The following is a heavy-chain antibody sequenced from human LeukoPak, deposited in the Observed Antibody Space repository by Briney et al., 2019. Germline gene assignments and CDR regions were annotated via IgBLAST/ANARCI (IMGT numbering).Heavy chain of an antibody. Sequence: SETLSLTCAVYGGSFSGYYWSWIRQPPGKVLEYIGYISYTGSAIYGPSLESRVTISIDTSKKEFSLNLRSVNTADTAVYYCARVDLGGSGYFFDLWGQGALVTVSS. CDR2: ISYTGSA. CDR3: ARVDLGGSGYFFDL. V-gene: IGHV4-34*11. CDR1: GGSFSGYY. J-gene: IGHJ4*02. D-gene: IGHD3-22*01.